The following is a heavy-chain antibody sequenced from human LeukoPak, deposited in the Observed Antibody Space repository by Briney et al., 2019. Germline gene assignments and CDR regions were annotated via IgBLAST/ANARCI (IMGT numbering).Heavy chain of an antibody. CDR1: GFTFSSYA. Sequence: GGSLRLSCAASGFTFSSYAMTWVRQAPGEGLEWVSAISGSGSVGSTYYADSVKGRFTISRDNSKNTLYLQMNSLRAEDTAVYYCAKDVYGDYGGLVYWGQGTLVTVSS. D-gene: IGHD4-17*01. CDR3: AKDVYGDYGGLVY. V-gene: IGHV3-23*01. J-gene: IGHJ4*02. CDR2: ISGSGSVGST.